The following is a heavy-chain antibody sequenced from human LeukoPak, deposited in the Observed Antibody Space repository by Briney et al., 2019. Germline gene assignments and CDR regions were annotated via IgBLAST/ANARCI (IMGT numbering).Heavy chain of an antibody. CDR1: GGSISSYY. J-gene: IGHJ4*02. D-gene: IGHD6-25*01. CDR2: IYHSGST. Sequence: PSETLSLTCTVSGGSISSYYWSWIRQPPGKGLEWIGYIYHSGSTNYNPSLKSRVTISVDTSKNQFSLKLSSVTAADTAVYYCARGAAAGIDYWGQGTLVTVSS. CDR3: ARGAAAGIDY. V-gene: IGHV4-59*12.